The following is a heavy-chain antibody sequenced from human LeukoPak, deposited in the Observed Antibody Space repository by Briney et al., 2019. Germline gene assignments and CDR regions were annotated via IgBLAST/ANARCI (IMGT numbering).Heavy chain of an antibody. J-gene: IGHJ3*02. Sequence: GGSLRLSCAASGFTFSSYWMTWVRQAPGKGLEWVANIKQDGREKYYVDSVKGRFTIARDNAKNSLFLQMSSLRAEDTAVYYCARDYSDAFDIWGQGTMVTVSS. V-gene: IGHV3-7*01. CDR2: IKQDGREK. D-gene: IGHD2-15*01. CDR1: GFTFSSYW. CDR3: ARDYSDAFDI.